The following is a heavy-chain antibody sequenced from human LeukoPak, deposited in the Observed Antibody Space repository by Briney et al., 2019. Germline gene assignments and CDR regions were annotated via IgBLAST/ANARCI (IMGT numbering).Heavy chain of an antibody. Sequence: PGGSLRLSCATSGFTFTDYSMTWVRQAPGKGLEWVSSISTVSTYTFYSDSVKGRFTISRDNRKNTLYLQMSSLSAEDTAVYYCVRDGSGFYYYYYIDVWGRGTAVTVSS. CDR1: GFTFTDYS. V-gene: IGHV3-21*01. J-gene: IGHJ6*03. CDR2: ISTVSTYT. CDR3: VRDGSGFYYYYYIDV. D-gene: IGHD6-25*01.